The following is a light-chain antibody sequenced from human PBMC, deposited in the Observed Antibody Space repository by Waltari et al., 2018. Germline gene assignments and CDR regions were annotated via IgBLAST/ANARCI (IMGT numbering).Light chain of an antibody. CDR3: QQYGSSPQT. V-gene: IGKV3-20*01. J-gene: IGKJ1*01. Sequence: EIVLTPSPGTLPLSPGERATLPCRASQSVSSSYLAWYQQKPGQAPRLLISGASSRATGIPDRFGGSGSGTDFTLTISRLEPEDVAVYYCQQYGSSPQTFGQGTKVEIK. CDR2: GAS. CDR1: QSVSSSY.